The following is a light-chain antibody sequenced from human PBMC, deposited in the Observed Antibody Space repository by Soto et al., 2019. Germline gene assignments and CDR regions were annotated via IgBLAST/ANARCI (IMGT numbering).Light chain of an antibody. CDR3: SSYTSTSSYV. CDR2: EVS. J-gene: IGLJ1*01. Sequence: QSVLTQPASVSGSPGQSITVSCTGNSSDVGGYNSVSWYQQHPGKPPKLIIYEVSNRPSGVSDRFSGSKSGNTASLTISGLQAEDEADYYCSSYTSTSSYVFATGTKVTVL. CDR1: SSDVGGYNS. V-gene: IGLV2-14*03.